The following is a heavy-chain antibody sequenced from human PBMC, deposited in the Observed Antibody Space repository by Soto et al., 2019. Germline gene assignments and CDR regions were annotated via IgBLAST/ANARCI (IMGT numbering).Heavy chain of an antibody. D-gene: IGHD6-25*01. V-gene: IGHV4-39*01. CDR1: GGSITSSDSY. CDR3: AIHHILQRPDY. CDR2: IYYSART. Sequence: SETLSLTCTVSGGSITSSDSYWGWIRQSPGKGLKWIGTIYYSARTFHNPTLNTRITISVDTSKNHSSLQLTFLTASDTAVYYCAIHHILQRPDYWGQGTLVTVPS. J-gene: IGHJ4*02.